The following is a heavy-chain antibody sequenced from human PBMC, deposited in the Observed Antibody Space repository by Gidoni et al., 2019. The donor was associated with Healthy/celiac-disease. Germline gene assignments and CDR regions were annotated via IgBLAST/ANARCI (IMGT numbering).Heavy chain of an antibody. CDR3: TTDWVRGGYCTNGVCPYYFDY. CDR2: IKSKTDGGTT. D-gene: IGHD2-8*01. J-gene: IGHJ4*02. CDR1: GFTFRNAW. Sequence: EVQLVESGGGLVKPGGSLRLSCAASGFTFRNAWMSWVRQAPGKGLEWVGRIKSKTDGGTTDYAAPVKGRFTISRDDSKNTLYLQMNSLKTEDTAVYYCTTDWVRGGYCTNGVCPYYFDYWGQGTLVTVSS. V-gene: IGHV3-15*01.